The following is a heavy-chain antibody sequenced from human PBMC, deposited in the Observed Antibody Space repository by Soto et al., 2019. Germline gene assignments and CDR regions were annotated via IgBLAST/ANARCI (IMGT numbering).Heavy chain of an antibody. V-gene: IGHV5-10-1*01. CDR3: AAGERGYRDGSYHYKYGMDV. D-gene: IGHD5-18*01. Sequence: GESLKISCKGSGYTFTSYWISWVRQMPGKGLEWMGKIDPTDSYINYSPSFQGHVTISADKSISTAYLRWSSLKASDTAMYYCAAGERGYRDGSYHYKYGMDVWGQGTTVTVSS. J-gene: IGHJ6*02. CDR2: IDPTDSYI. CDR1: GYTFTSYW.